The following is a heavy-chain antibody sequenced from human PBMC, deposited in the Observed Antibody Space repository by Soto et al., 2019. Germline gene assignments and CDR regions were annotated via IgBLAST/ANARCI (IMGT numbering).Heavy chain of an antibody. CDR1: GGTFSSYT. Sequence: QVQLVQSGAEVKKPGSSVKVSCKASGGTFSSYTISWVRQAPGQGLEWMGRIIPILGIANYAQKFQGRVTITADKSTSTAYVELRSLRSEDPAVYYCASEGSGWWFWCDPWGQGTLVTVSS. J-gene: IGHJ5*02. CDR2: IIPILGIA. D-gene: IGHD6-19*01. V-gene: IGHV1-69*02. CDR3: ASEGSGWWFWCDP.